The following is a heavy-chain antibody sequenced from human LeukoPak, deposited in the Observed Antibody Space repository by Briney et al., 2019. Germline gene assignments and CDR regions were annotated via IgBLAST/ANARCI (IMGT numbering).Heavy chain of an antibody. Sequence: GGSLRLSCAVSGLTVSSNYMNWVRQAPGKGLEWVSVVCGGDNTDYADSVKGRFTVSRDNSKNTLYLQMTSLRAEDTAVYYCARGGWLGSNYYPIDYWGQGTLVTVSS. CDR3: ARGGWLGSNYYPIDY. J-gene: IGHJ4*02. CDR1: GLTVSSNY. D-gene: IGHD3-22*01. V-gene: IGHV3-66*01. CDR2: VCGGDNT.